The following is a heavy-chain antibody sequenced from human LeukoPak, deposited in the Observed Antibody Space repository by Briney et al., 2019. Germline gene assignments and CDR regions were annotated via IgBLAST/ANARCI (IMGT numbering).Heavy chain of an antibody. CDR3: ARAHSGSYYPYFDY. D-gene: IGHD1-26*01. J-gene: IGHJ4*02. CDR2: INWNGGST. CDR1: GFTFDDYG. Sequence: PGGSLRLSCAASGFTFDDYGMSWVRQAPGKGLEWVSGINWNGGSTGYADSVKGRFTISRDNAKNSLYLQMNSLRAEDTALYYCARAHSGSYYPYFDYWGQGTLVTVSS. V-gene: IGHV3-20*04.